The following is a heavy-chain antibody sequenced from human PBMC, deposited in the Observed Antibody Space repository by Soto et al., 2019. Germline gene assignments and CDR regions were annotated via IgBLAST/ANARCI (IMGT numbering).Heavy chain of an antibody. CDR2: IIPMFGTP. J-gene: IGHJ6*02. Sequence: GASVKVSCKAAAGTFRSYAMSWVRQAPGQGLEWMGGIIPMFGTPNYAQNFKGRLTITADESTRTAYMELSSLRSEDTAVYYCARSLVAVIAFGCQYYGMDAWGQGTMATVSS. CDR1: AGTFRSYA. D-gene: IGHD2-21*01. V-gene: IGHV1-69*13. CDR3: ARSLVAVIAFGCQYYGMDA.